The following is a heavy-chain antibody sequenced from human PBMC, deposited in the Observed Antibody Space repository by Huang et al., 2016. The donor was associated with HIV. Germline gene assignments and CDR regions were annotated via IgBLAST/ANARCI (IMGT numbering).Heavy chain of an antibody. CDR1: FRFGAYW. D-gene: IGHD1-7*01. CDR3: ATKTAGMDI. V-gene: IGHV3-7*03. CDR2: IRQDESEK. Sequence: VESGGRLVQPGGSIFRFGAYWMSWVRQPPGKGLEWVANIRQDESEKYYVDAVKGRFNISRDNAKKVVFLEMNIVRVEETDTYFCATKTAGMDIWGQGTTVTVS. J-gene: IGHJ6*02.